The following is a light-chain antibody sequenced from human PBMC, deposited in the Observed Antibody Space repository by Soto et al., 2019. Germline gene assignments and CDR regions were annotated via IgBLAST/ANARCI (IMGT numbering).Light chain of an antibody. CDR1: TGWVTSCHW. J-gene: IGLJ2*01. V-gene: IGLV7-46*01. CDR3: LFYYRGGRPA. CDR2: DTN. Sequence: QAVVTQETALTVSPGGTVSGTWGSSTGWVTSCHWPCWFQQRPGQAPRTLIYDTNSRHSWTPARFSGSLLGASAALTLSGAQPEDEADYYCLFYYRGGRPAFGGGTKVTVL.